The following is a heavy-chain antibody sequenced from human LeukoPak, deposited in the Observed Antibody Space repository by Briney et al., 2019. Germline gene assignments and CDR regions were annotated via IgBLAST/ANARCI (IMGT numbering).Heavy chain of an antibody. V-gene: IGHV4-59*08. Sequence: SETLSLTCTVSGDSIINNYWTWIRQPPGRTLEWIGFIYYTGSTNYNPSLKSRVTMALDTSQRQFSLTLTSVTTADTAVYYCARQKPAPGAYYFDHWGHGTLVTVSS. CDR3: ARQKPAPGAYYFDH. CDR2: IYYTGST. CDR1: GDSIINNY. J-gene: IGHJ4*01. D-gene: IGHD6-13*01.